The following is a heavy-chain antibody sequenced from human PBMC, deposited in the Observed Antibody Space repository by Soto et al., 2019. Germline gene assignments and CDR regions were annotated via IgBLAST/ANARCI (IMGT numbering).Heavy chain of an antibody. J-gene: IGHJ4*02. V-gene: IGHV3-23*01. Sequence: EVQLLESGGALVQPGGSLRLSCAVSGFTFSTYVMYRVRQAPGKGLECVSSINGGGTTYYSDFVRGRFTISRDISKNTLYLQMNSLRADDTAVYYCAKDRRGVYCSGGTCYSADYWGQGTLVTVSS. CDR3: AKDRRGVYCSGGTCYSADY. D-gene: IGHD2-15*01. CDR1: GFTFSTYV. CDR2: INGGGTT.